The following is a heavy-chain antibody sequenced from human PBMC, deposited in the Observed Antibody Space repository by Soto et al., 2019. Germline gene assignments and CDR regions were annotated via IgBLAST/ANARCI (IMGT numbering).Heavy chain of an antibody. CDR2: IYYSGST. D-gene: IGHD3-3*02. J-gene: IGHJ5*02. CDR3: ASPKIACYNGFDP. Sequence: QLQLQESGPGLVKPSETLSLTCTVSGGSISSSSYSWGWLRQPPGKGLEWIGSIYYSGSTYYTPSLKGRVTISVDTSKNQFSLKPSSGTAADTAVYYCASPKIACYNGFDPWGQGTLVTVSS. CDR1: GGSISSSSYS. V-gene: IGHV4-39*01.